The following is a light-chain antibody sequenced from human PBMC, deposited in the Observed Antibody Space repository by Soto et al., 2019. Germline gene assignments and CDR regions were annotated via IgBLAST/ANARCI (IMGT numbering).Light chain of an antibody. CDR2: ESS. V-gene: IGKV3-15*01. Sequence: EIVMTHSPSTLSGSPVEGATLSCRSCQNINRNVAWYQQKRGQAPRLLISESSTRATGIPARFSGSGSGIEFSLTFSSLQSEDFAVYYCKQYKASSPFTFVGGTQMESK. CDR1: QNINRN. CDR3: KQYKASSPFT. J-gene: IGKJ4*01.